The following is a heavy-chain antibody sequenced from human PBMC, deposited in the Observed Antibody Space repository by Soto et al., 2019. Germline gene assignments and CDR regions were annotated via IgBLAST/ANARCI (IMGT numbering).Heavy chain of an antibody. Sequence: EVQLVESGGGLVQPGRSLRLSCAASGFTFDDYAMHWVRQAPGKGLEWVSGISWNSGYRGYVDSAKGRFTISRDNAKYSLYLQMNSLRAEDTALYYCARGRLPYSNGWRGGDYWGQGTLVTVSS. J-gene: IGHJ4*02. CDR2: ISWNSGYR. CDR3: ARGRLPYSNGWRGGDY. D-gene: IGHD3-22*01. V-gene: IGHV3-9*01. CDR1: GFTFDDYA.